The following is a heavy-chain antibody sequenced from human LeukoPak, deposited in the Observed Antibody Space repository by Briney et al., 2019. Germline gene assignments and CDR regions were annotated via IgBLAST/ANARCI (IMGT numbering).Heavy chain of an antibody. D-gene: IGHD1-26*01. CDR2: IYSGGST. CDR3: ARVTVGATGVTDY. J-gene: IGHJ4*02. Sequence: GGSLRLSCAASGFTVSSNYMSWVRQAPGKGLEWVSVIYSGGSTYYADSVKGRFTISRDNSKNTLYLQMNSLRAEDTAVYYCARVTVGATGVTDYWGQGTLVTVSS. CDR1: GFTVSSNY. V-gene: IGHV3-66*02.